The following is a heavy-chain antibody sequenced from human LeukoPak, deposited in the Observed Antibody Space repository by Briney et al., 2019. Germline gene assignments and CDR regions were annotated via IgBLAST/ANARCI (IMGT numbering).Heavy chain of an antibody. D-gene: IGHD3-22*01. CDR2: INHSGST. V-gene: IGHV4-34*01. CDR1: GGSFSGYY. J-gene: IGHJ5*02. Sequence: SETLSLTCAVYGGSFSGYYWSWIRQPPGKGLEWIGEINHSGSTNYNPSLKSRVTISVDTSKNQFSLKLSSVTAADTAVYYCARRNREDYYDSSGYYNHWGQGTLVTASS. CDR3: ARRNREDYYDSSGYYNH.